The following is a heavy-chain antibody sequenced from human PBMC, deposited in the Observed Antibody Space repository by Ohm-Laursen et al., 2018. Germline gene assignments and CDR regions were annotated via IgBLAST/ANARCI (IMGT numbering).Heavy chain of an antibody. CDR1: GYTFTGYY. V-gene: IGHV1-2*02. CDR3: ARDSDSSGYYLYNWFDP. D-gene: IGHD3-22*01. Sequence: GASVKVPCKPSGYTFTGYYMHWVRQAPGQGLEWMGWINPNSGGTNYAQKFQGRVTMTRDTSISTAYMELSRLRSDDTAVYYCARDSDSSGYYLYNWFDPWGQGTLVTVSS. CDR2: INPNSGGT. J-gene: IGHJ5*02.